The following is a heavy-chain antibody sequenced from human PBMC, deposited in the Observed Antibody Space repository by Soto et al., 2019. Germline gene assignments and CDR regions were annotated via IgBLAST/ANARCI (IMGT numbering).Heavy chain of an antibody. D-gene: IGHD4-17*01. CDR3: ARVVYGDYISYFDS. J-gene: IGHJ4*02. Sequence: PSETLSLTCTVSGGSISSSSYYWGWIRQPPGKGLEWIGSIYYSGSTYYNPSLKSRVTISVDTSTNQFFLDLRSVTAVDTAVYYCARVVYGDYISYFDSWGQGTLVTVSS. V-gene: IGHV4-39*07. CDR1: GGSISSSSYY. CDR2: IYYSGST.